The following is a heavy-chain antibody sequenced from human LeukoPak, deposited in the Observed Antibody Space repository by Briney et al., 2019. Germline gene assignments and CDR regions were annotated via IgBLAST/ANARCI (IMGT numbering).Heavy chain of an antibody. D-gene: IGHD3-10*01. CDR3: AKDMGYGSGSYGYFDY. J-gene: IGHJ4*02. CDR2: ILGSGDT. Sequence: TGGSLRLSRAASGFTVSSNYMSWVRQAPGKGLEWVSLILGSGDTRYADSVKGRFTISRDNFKNTVYLQMNSLRAEDTAVYYCAKDMGYGSGSYGYFDYWGQGTLVTVSS. V-gene: IGHV3-66*01. CDR1: GFTVSSNY.